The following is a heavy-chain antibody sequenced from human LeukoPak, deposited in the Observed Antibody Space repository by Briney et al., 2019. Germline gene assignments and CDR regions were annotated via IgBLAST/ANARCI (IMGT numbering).Heavy chain of an antibody. J-gene: IGHJ5*02. CDR3: ARGYYGSGSASNWFDP. D-gene: IGHD3-10*01. CDR2: ISGSGGSA. CDR1: GFTFSSYG. V-gene: IGHV3-23*01. Sequence: GGSLRLSCAASGFTFSSYGMSWVRQAPGKGLEWVSAISGSGGSAYYADSVKGRFTISRDNSKNTLYLQMNSLRTEDTAVYYCARGYYGSGSASNWFDPWGQGTLVTVSS.